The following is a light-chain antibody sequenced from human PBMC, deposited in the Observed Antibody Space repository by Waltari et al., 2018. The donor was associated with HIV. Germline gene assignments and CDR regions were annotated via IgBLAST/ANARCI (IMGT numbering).Light chain of an antibody. CDR3: QSYDSSLTGWV. CDR1: SSNIGAGYD. CDR2: ANR. Sequence: QSVLTQPPSLSGAPGQSVTISCTGNSSNIGAGYDVHWYQQVPGTAPKFLSYANRNRPSGVPDRFSGSKSGTSASLAITGLQAEDEADYYCQSYDSSLTGWVFGGGTKLTVL. V-gene: IGLV1-40*01. J-gene: IGLJ3*02.